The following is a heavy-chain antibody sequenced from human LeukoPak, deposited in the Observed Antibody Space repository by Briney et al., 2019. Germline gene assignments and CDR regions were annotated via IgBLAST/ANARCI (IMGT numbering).Heavy chain of an antibody. J-gene: IGHJ4*02. D-gene: IGHD1-26*01. CDR2: INPNSGDT. Sequence: ASVKVSCKASGYTFTGYYMHWVRQAPGQGLEWMGWINPNSGDTNFAQKFQGSVTMTRDTSISAIYMELSRLRSDDTAVYYCARDGNFDNWGQGTLVTVSS. V-gene: IGHV1-2*02. CDR1: GYTFTGYY. CDR3: ARDGNFDN.